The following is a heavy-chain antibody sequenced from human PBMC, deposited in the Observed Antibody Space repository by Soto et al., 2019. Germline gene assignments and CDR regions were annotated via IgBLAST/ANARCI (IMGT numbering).Heavy chain of an antibody. J-gene: IGHJ4*02. CDR3: ARGDLITIFGVVSRTPRYFDY. Sequence: SETLSLTCAVYGGSFSGYYWSWIRQPPGKGLEWIGEINHSGSTNYNPSLKSRVTISVDTSKNQFSLKLSSVTAADTAVYYCARGDLITIFGVVSRTPRYFDYWGQGTLVTVSS. CDR2: INHSGST. V-gene: IGHV4-34*01. D-gene: IGHD3-3*01. CDR1: GGSFSGYY.